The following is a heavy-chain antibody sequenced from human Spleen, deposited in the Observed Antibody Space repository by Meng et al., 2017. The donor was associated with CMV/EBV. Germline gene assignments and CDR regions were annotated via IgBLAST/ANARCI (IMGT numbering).Heavy chain of an antibody. Sequence: GESLKISCAASGFTFSSYLMTWVRQAPGKGLEWVSVISGSGGSTYYADSVKGRFTISRDNSKNTLYLQMNSLRAEDTAVYYCARVPLRFLEWSTLTWYGMDVWGQGTTVTVSS. CDR1: GFTFSSYL. CDR3: ARVPLRFLEWSTLTWYGMDV. J-gene: IGHJ6*02. V-gene: IGHV3-23*01. CDR2: ISGSGGST. D-gene: IGHD3-3*01.